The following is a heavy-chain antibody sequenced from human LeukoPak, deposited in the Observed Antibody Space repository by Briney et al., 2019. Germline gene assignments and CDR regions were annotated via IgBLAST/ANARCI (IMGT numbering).Heavy chain of an antibody. CDR2: ISGSGGST. Sequence: GSLGLSCAASGFTFSSYAMSWVRQAPGKGLEWVSAISGSGGSTYYADSVKGRFTISRDNSKNTPYLQMNSLRAEDTAVYYCAKASSSVPAATPYIDYWGQGTLVTVSS. J-gene: IGHJ4*02. CDR1: GFTFSSYA. V-gene: IGHV3-23*01. D-gene: IGHD2-2*02. CDR3: AKASSSVPAATPYIDY.